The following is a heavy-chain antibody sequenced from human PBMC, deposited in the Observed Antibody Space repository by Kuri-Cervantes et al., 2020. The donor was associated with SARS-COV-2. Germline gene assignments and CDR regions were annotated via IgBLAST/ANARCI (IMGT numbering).Heavy chain of an antibody. CDR3: ARLDYGGNYYYGMDV. CDR1: GGTFSSYA. V-gene: IGHV1-69*06. J-gene: IGHJ6*02. D-gene: IGHD4-23*01. Sequence: SVKVSCKASGGTFSSYAISWARQAPGQGLEWMGGIIPIFGTANYAQKFQGRVTITADKSTSTAYMELSSLRSEDTAVYYCARLDYGGNYYYGMDVWGQGTTVTVSS. CDR2: IIPIFGTA.